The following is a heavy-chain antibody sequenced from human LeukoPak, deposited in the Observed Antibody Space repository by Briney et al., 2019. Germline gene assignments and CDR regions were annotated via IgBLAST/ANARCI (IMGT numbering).Heavy chain of an antibody. CDR1: GFTFTTYS. D-gene: IGHD6-19*01. Sequence: GGSPRLSCVASGFTFTTYSMNWVRLAPGKGLEWVSSISTTGDFIHYADSVKGRFTISRDNAKNSLYLQMNSLRAEDTAVYYCARYNRYSSGYYWGQGTLVTVSS. J-gene: IGHJ4*02. CDR3: ARYNRYSSGYY. V-gene: IGHV3-21*01. CDR2: ISTTGDFI.